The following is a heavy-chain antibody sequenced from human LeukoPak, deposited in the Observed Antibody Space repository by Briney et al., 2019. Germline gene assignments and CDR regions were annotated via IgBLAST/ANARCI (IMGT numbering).Heavy chain of an antibody. D-gene: IGHD6-13*01. V-gene: IGHV3-21*01. Sequence: PGGFLRLSCAASGFTFSSYSMNWVRQAPGKGLEWVSSISSSSSYIYYADSVKGRFTISRDNAKNSLYLQMNSLRAEDTAVYYCARDRGSSSWKGENWFDPWGQGTLVTVSS. J-gene: IGHJ5*02. CDR2: ISSSSSYI. CDR1: GFTFSSYS. CDR3: ARDRGSSSWKGENWFDP.